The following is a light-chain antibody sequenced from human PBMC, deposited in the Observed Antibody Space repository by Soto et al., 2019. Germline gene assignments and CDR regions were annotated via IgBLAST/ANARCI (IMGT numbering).Light chain of an antibody. J-gene: IGKJ1*01. CDR3: QHYGNSLWT. CDR1: ESVSSSF. CDR2: RTS. V-gene: IGKV3-20*01. Sequence: EVVLTQSPGTLSLSPGERATLSCRASESVSSSFITWYQQKPGQAPRLLIYRTSNRVTGIPDRFSGSGSGTDFTLTISRLEPEDFAVYFCQHYGNSLWTFGQGTKVDIK.